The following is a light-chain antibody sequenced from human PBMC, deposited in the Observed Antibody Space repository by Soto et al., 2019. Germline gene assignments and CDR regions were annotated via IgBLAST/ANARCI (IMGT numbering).Light chain of an antibody. CDR2: AVS. CDR3: QQYGRSPYT. V-gene: IGKV3-20*01. CDR1: QSITSNY. Sequence: EIVLTQSPGTLSLSPGERATLSCRASQSITSNYLAWYQQKPGQAPRLLVYAVSGRPNGIPDRFSGSGSGNDFPLTISRLEPEDFALYYCQQYGRSPYTFGQGTQLEIK. J-gene: IGKJ2*01.